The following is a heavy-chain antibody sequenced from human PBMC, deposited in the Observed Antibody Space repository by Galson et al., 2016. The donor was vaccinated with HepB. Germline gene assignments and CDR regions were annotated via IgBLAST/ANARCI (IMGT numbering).Heavy chain of an antibody. J-gene: IGHJ3*01. CDR3: ARDGPATLDAFAF. CDR1: GDSVSSNIDD. V-gene: IGHV6-1*01. Sequence: CALSGDSVSSNIDDWNWIRQSPSRGLEWLGRTYYRSQWYVDYGVSVKSRININPDTSKNQFSLHLNSVTPEDTAVYYCARDGPATLDAFAFWGQGTMVTVSS. CDR2: TYYRSQWYV.